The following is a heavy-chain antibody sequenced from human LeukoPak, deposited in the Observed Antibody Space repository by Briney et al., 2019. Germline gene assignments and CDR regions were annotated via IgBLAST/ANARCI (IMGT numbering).Heavy chain of an antibody. V-gene: IGHV4-59*08. J-gene: IGHJ4*02. CDR3: ARRLGSSSTGFDY. CDR2: IHYSGST. Sequence: SETLSLTCTVSGGSISSYYWSWTRQPPGKGLEWIGSIHYSGSTTYNPSLKSPVTISVDTSKNQSSLKLSSVTAADTAVYYCARRLGSSSTGFDYWGQGTLVTVSS. CDR1: GGSISSYY. D-gene: IGHD2-2*01.